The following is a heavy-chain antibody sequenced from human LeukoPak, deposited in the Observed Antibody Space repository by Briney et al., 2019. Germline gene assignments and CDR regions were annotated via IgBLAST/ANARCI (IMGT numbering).Heavy chain of an antibody. CDR1: GYSFTSYW. CDR2: IYPGDSDT. J-gene: IGHJ4*02. Sequence: GASVKVSCKGSGYSFTSYWIGWVRQMPGKGLEGMGIIYPGDSDTRYSPSFQGQVTISADKSISTAYLQWSSLKASDTAMYYCARHAAYCGGDCYYYFDYWGQGTLVTVSS. D-gene: IGHD2-21*02. V-gene: IGHV5-51*01. CDR3: ARHAAYCGGDCYYYFDY.